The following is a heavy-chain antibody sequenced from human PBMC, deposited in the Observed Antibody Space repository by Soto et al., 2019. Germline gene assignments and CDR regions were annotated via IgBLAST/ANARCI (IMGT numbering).Heavy chain of an antibody. J-gene: IGHJ4*02. CDR3: ARGRVVIDQIGLYDSSGFNDY. Sequence: ASVKVSCKASGYTFTGYYMHWVRQAPGQGLEWMGWINPNSGGTNYAQKFQGWVTMTRDTSISTAYMELSRLRSDDTAVYYCARGRVVIDQIGLYDSSGFNDYWGQGTLVTVSS. V-gene: IGHV1-2*04. D-gene: IGHD3-22*01. CDR2: INPNSGGT. CDR1: GYTFTGYY.